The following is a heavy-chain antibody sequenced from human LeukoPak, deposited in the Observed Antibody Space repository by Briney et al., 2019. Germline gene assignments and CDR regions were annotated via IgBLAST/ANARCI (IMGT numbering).Heavy chain of an antibody. CDR3: ARGPSYYDFWQEFDY. Sequence: SETLSLTCTVSGGSISSSSYYWGWIRQPPGKGLEWIGSIYYSGSTYYNPSLKSRVTISVDTSKNQFSLKLSSVTAADTAVYYCARGPSYYDFWQEFDYWGQGTLVTVSS. CDR2: IYYSGST. D-gene: IGHD3-3*01. CDR1: GGSISSSSYY. V-gene: IGHV4-39*01. J-gene: IGHJ4*02.